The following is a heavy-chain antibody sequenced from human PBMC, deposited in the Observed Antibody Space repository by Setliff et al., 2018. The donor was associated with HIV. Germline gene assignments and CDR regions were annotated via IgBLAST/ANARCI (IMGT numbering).Heavy chain of an antibody. J-gene: IGHJ4*02. CDR3: ASPASDSSTVNGADY. V-gene: IGHV4-39*01. D-gene: IGHD6-13*01. CDR1: GGSISSSSYY. CDR2: IYYSGST. Sequence: SETLSLTCTVSGGSISSSSYYWGWVRQPPGKGLEWIGNIYYSGSTYYNPSLKSRVTISVDTSKNQFSLKLSSVTAADTAVYYCASPASDSSTVNGADYWGQGTLVTVSS.